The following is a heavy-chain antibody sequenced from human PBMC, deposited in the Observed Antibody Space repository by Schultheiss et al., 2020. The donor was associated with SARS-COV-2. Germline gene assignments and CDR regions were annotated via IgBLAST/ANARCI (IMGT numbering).Heavy chain of an antibody. D-gene: IGHD6-13*01. CDR2: IYSGGST. V-gene: IGHV3-66*01. CDR1: GFTFSSYA. J-gene: IGHJ6*02. Sequence: GGSLRLSCAASGFTFSSYAMSWVRQAPGKGLEWVSVIYSGGSTYYADSVKGRFTISRDNSKNTLYLQMNSLRAEDTAVYYCARDSSSWDLFYGMDVWGQGTTVTVSS. CDR3: ARDSSSWDLFYGMDV.